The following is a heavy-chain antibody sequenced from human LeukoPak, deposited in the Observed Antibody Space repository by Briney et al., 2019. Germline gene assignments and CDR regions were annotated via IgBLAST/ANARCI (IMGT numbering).Heavy chain of an antibody. D-gene: IGHD3/OR15-3a*01. J-gene: IGHJ4*02. CDR3: ARVPHYYFGYGYFDT. Sequence: GSLRLSCAASGFTVSTNYMSWIRQPPGKGLEWIGEIDQSGTTNYNPCLKSRVAISIDTSKKQFSLTLTSMTAADTAVYYCARVPHYYFGYGYFDTWGQGTRVTVSS. CDR1: GFTVSTNY. V-gene: IGHV4-34*01. CDR2: IDQSGTT.